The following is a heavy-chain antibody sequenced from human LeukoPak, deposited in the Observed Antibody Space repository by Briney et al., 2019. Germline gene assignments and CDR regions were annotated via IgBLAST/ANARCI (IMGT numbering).Heavy chain of an antibody. CDR1: GFSFSTYS. D-gene: IGHD5-24*01. CDR3: AKDDAWLQFGD. V-gene: IGHV3-23*01. CDR2: ISPNGVIT. Sequence: GGSLRLSCAASGFSFSTYSMNWVRQAPGKGLEWVSGISPNGVITYYADSVKGRFTISRDNSKGTVYLQMNSLRPEDTAVYYCAKDDAWLQFGDWGRGTLVTVSS. J-gene: IGHJ4*02.